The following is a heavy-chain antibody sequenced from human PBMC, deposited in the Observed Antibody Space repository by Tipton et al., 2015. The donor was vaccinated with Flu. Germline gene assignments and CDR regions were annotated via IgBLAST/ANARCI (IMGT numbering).Heavy chain of an antibody. CDR1: GGSFRGYY. V-gene: IGHV4-34*01. CDR3: AREGPRDLDL. D-gene: IGHD5-24*01. J-gene: IGHJ2*01. CDR2: INHSGST. Sequence: GLVKPSETLSFTCAVYGGSFRGYYWGWIRQPPGKGLEWIGEINHSGSTNYNPSLKSRVTISVDTSKNQFSLKLSSVTAADTAVYYCAREGPRDLDLWGHGTLVTVSS.